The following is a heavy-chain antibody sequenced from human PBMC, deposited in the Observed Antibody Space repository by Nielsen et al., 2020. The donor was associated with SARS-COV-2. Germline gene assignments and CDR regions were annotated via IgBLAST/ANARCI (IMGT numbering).Heavy chain of an antibody. Sequence: SVKVSCKASGDTFSSCAIIWLRQAPGQGLEWMGGIIPVFGNTNNAQKFQDRVTFTADESTSTAYMELRSLRSEDTAVYYCARATTTLTADTVLVPALVSSYFNYHLDVWGKGTWVTVSS. J-gene: IGHJ6*03. V-gene: IGHV1-69*13. CDR1: GDTFSSCA. CDR3: ARATTTLTADTVLVPALVSSYFNYHLDV. CDR2: IIPVFGNT. D-gene: IGHD2-2*01.